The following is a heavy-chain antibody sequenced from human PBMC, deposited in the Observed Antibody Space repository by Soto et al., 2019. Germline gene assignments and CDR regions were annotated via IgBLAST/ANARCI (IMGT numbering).Heavy chain of an antibody. V-gene: IGHV3-21*02. CDR1: GFTFSDYS. CDR2: ISSSSGYI. J-gene: IGHJ4*02. CDR3: ARDPSPNWNYGPYYFDY. D-gene: IGHD1-7*01. Sequence: EVQLVESGGGLVKTGGSLRLSCAASGFTFSDYSMNWVRQAPGKGLEWVSSISSSSGYIYYADSVRGRFTVSRDNAKNSLYLQMNSLRDEDTALYYCARDPSPNWNYGPYYFDYWGQGTLVTVSS.